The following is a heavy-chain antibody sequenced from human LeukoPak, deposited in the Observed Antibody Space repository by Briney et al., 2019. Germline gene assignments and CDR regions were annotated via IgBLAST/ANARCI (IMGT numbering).Heavy chain of an antibody. CDR1: GGSISSYY. J-gene: IGHJ5*02. V-gene: IGHV4-4*07. CDR2: IYTSGST. CDR3: ARDWVVFSSGWYYNWFDP. D-gene: IGHD6-19*01. Sequence: PSETLSLTCTVSGGSISSYYWSWIRQPAGKGLEWIGRIYTSGSTNYNPSLKSRVTMSVDTSKNQFSLKLSSVTAADTAVYYCARDWVVFSSGWYYNWFDPWGQGTLVTVSS.